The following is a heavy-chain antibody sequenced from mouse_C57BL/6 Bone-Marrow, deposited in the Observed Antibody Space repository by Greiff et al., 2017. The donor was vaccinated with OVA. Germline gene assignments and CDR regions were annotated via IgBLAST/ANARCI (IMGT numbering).Heavy chain of an antibody. Sequence: QVHVKQSGTELVKPGASVKLSCKASGYTFTSYWMHWVKQRPGQGLEWIGNINPSNGGTNYNEKFKSKATLTVDKSSSTAYMQLSSLTSEDSAVYYCARGGYYVDAMDYWGQGTSVTVSS. J-gene: IGHJ4*01. CDR3: ARGGYYVDAMDY. V-gene: IGHV1-53*01. D-gene: IGHD2-3*01. CDR2: INPSNGGT. CDR1: GYTFTSYW.